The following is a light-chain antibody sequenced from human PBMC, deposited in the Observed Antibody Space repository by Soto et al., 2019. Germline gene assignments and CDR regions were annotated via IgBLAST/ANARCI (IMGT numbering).Light chain of an antibody. CDR1: HNILYSYDNKNY. V-gene: IGKV4-1*01. Sequence: DIVLTQSPDSLAVSLGERPTINCKSSHNILYSYDNKNYLSRYQQRPGQLPKLLFYWASTRESGFPERFSSSGSGTHPPLTITSLQTEDVALYYCQQDYSSHPTFGQGTKVEIK. CDR2: WAS. CDR3: QQDYSSHPT. J-gene: IGKJ1*01.